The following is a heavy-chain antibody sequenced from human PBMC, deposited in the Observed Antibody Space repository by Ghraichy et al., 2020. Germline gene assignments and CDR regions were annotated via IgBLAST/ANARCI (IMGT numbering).Heavy chain of an antibody. CDR1: GGSFSGYY. Sequence: SETLSLTCAVYGGSFSGYYWSWIRQPPGKGLEWIGEINHSGSTNYNPSLKSRVTISVDTSKNQFSLKLSSVTAADTAVYYCARGDGGYWGQGTLVTVSS. D-gene: IGHD2-15*01. CDR3: ARGDGGY. J-gene: IGHJ4*02. V-gene: IGHV4-34*01. CDR2: INHSGST.